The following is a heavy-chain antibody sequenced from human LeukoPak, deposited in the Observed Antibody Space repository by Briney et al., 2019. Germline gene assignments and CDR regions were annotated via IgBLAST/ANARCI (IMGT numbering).Heavy chain of an antibody. J-gene: IGHJ3*01. CDR1: GFTFSSYA. CDR2: ISYDGSNK. CDR3: ARPHSGTHGTFHL. Sequence: GRSLRLSCAASGFTFSSYAMHWVRQAPGKGLEWVAVISYDGSNKYYADSVKGRFTISRDNSKNTVYLQMDSLLTADTAVYYCARPHSGTHGTFHLWGQGTMVTVSS. D-gene: IGHD1-26*01. V-gene: IGHV3-30-3*01.